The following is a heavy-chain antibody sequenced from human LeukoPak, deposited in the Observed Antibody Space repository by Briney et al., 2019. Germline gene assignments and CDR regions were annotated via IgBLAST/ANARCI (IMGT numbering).Heavy chain of an antibody. D-gene: IGHD6-13*01. CDR1: GFTVSNNY. Sequence: GGSLRLSCAVFGFTVSNNYMNWVRQAPGKGLEWVSVIYSGGSTYYADSAKGRFTISRDNSKNTLYLQMNSLRGEDTAVYYCARSGEAGTFDYWGQGTLVTVSS. J-gene: IGHJ4*02. CDR3: ARSGEAGTFDY. V-gene: IGHV3-66*01. CDR2: IYSGGST.